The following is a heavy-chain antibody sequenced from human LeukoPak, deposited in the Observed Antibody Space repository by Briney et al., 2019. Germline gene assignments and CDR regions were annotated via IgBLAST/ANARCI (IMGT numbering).Heavy chain of an antibody. Sequence: PSETLSLTCSVSGDSISSSSYLWVWIRQPPGKGLEWIGSIYYSGSTYYNPSLMSRVTISVDTSKNQFSLKLNSVTAADTAVYYCARISAAGTLDGWFDPWGQGTLVTVSS. J-gene: IGHJ5*02. CDR2: IYYSGST. CDR1: GDSISSSSYL. CDR3: ARISAAGTLDGWFDP. V-gene: IGHV4-39*01. D-gene: IGHD6-13*01.